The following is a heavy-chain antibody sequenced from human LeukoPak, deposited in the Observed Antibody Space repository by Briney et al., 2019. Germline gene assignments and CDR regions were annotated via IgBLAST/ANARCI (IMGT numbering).Heavy chain of an antibody. J-gene: IGHJ6*03. V-gene: IGHV4-59*01. Sequence: SETLSLTCSVSGGSISSYYWSWIRQPPGKGLEWIGYIYYSGSTNYNPSLKSRVTISVHTSKNQFSLKLRSVTAADTAVYYCARGMYSSPRLVYYYMDVWGKGTTVTVSS. CDR1: GGSISSYY. D-gene: IGHD6-13*01. CDR2: IYYSGST. CDR3: ARGMYSSPRLVYYYMDV.